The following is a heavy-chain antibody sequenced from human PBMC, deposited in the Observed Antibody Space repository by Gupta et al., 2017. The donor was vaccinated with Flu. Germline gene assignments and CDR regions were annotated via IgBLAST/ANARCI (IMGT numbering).Heavy chain of an antibody. CDR3: ARDYDGTGTYYYYYSGMDV. CDR2: IIPKFDTP. V-gene: IGHV1-69*06. Sequence: VQLVQSGAEVKKPGSSVKVACKVSGVSGGTFSSNAINWVRQAPGQGLEWMGGIIPKFDTPNYAQRFEGRVTITADKSTTTAYMELSGLRSEDTAVYYCARDYDGTGTYYYYYSGMDVWGQGTTVSVS. CDR1: GVSGGTFSSNA. D-gene: IGHD3-22*01. J-gene: IGHJ6*02.